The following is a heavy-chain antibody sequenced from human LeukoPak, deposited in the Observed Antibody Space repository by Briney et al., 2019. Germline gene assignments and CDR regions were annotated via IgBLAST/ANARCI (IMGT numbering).Heavy chain of an antibody. CDR1: GFTFSSYW. J-gene: IGHJ4*02. V-gene: IGHV3-7*01. Sequence: AGSLRLSCAASGFTFSSYWMTWVRQAPAKGLEWVANIKHNGDELNYVDSVEDRFTISRDNAKNSLYLHMTSLRAEDTAVYYCARELRTFDSWGQGTLVTVSS. D-gene: IGHD3-16*01. CDR3: ARELRTFDS. CDR2: IKHNGDEL.